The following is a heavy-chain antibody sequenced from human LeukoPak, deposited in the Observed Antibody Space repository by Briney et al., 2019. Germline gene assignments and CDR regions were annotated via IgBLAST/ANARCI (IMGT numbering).Heavy chain of an antibody. CDR1: GGSISSNY. CDR3: ARGTYYYDSSGYLVDY. D-gene: IGHD3-22*01. CDR2: IYSSGST. V-gene: IGHV4-4*07. J-gene: IGHJ4*02. Sequence: SETLSLTCTVSGGSISSNYWSRIRQPAGKGLEWIWRIYSSGSTNYNPSLKSRVTMSVDTSKNQFSLKLSSVIAADTAVYYCARGTYYYDSSGYLVDYWGQGTLVTVSS.